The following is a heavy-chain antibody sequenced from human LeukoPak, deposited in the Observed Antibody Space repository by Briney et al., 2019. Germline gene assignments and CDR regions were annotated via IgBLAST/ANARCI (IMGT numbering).Heavy chain of an antibody. CDR3: ARSIAARSFDF. D-gene: IGHD6-6*01. Sequence: ASVTVSCKASGYIFSIYAMIWVRQAPGQGLELMGWINTNSGNATYAQGFTGRFVFSLDTSVSTAYLQISSLKAEDTAVYYCARSIAARSFDFWGQGTLVTVSS. CDR1: GYIFSIYA. V-gene: IGHV7-4-1*02. CDR2: INTNSGNA. J-gene: IGHJ4*02.